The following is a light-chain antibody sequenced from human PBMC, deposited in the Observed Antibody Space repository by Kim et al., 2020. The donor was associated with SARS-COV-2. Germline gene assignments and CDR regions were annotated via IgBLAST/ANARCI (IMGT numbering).Light chain of an antibody. J-gene: IGLJ2*01. V-gene: IGLV2-14*01. CDR2: EVS. CDR1: ISDVGGYNY. CDR3: SSYATSSTLL. Sequence: SITTCGTGTISDVGGYNYVAWYHQPPGKAPKLMIYEVSKRPSGVSDRFSGSKSGNTASLTVSGLQAEDEADYYCSSYATSSTLLFGGGTQLTVL.